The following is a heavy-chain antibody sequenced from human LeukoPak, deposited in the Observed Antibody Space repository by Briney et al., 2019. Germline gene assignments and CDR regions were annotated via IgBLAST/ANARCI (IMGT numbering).Heavy chain of an antibody. J-gene: IGHJ2*01. CDR1: GGSFTASY. V-gene: IGHV4-34*01. Sequence: SETLSLTCGVDGGSFTASYWSWIRQSPGKGLEWFGEIHHAGDTNYNPSLKSRVTISLDIYKAQFSLNLKSVTAADTAVYYCARVTGGGNVAYWYFDLWGRGTLVTVSS. D-gene: IGHD4-23*01. CDR3: ARVTGGGNVAYWYFDL. CDR2: IHHAGDT.